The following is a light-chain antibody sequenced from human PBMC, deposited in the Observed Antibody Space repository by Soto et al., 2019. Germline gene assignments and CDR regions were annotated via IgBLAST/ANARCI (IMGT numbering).Light chain of an antibody. V-gene: IGLV2-14*01. CDR3: SSYTNSVAL. J-gene: IGLJ2*01. CDR2: EVS. Sequence: QSALTQPASVSGSPGQSITISCTGTHSDIGDYNYVSWYQQHPGKAPKLLIYEVSDRPSGVSNRFSGSKSGNTASLTISGLKTEDEAEYYCSSYTNSVALFGGGTKLTVL. CDR1: HSDIGDYNY.